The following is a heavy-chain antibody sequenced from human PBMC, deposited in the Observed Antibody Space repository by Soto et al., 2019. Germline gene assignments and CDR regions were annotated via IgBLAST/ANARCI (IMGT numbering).Heavy chain of an antibody. J-gene: IGHJ4*02. Sequence: EVQRVEYGGGLVQPGGSLRLSCAASGFTFSTHSMNWVRQAPGKGLEWISYITSSDVTMYADSVKGRFTISRDNAKNSLYLQMNSLRGEDTAVYFCVGEVGFQLIYWGQGTLVTVSS. CDR1: GFTFSTHS. D-gene: IGHD2-2*01. CDR2: ITSSDVTM. CDR3: VGEVGFQLIY. V-gene: IGHV3-48*01.